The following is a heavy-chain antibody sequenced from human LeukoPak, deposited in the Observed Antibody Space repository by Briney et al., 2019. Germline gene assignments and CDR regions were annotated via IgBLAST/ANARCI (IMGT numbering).Heavy chain of an antibody. CDR1: GGSISSYY. CDR2: IYYSGGT. J-gene: IGHJ3*02. CDR3: ARRLIAARRNDAFDI. D-gene: IGHD6-6*01. V-gene: IGHV4-59*08. Sequence: SETLPLTCTVSGGSISSYYWSWIRQPPGKGLEWIGYIYYSGGTNYNPSLKSRVTISVDTSKNQFSLKLSSVTAADTAVYYCARRLIAARRNDAFDIWGQGTMVTVSS.